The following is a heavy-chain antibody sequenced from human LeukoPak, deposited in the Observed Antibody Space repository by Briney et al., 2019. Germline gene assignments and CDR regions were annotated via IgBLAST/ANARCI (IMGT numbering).Heavy chain of an antibody. J-gene: IGHJ4*02. V-gene: IGHV1-24*01. CDR1: GYTLTELP. Sequence: ASVKVSCTVSGYTLTELPIHWVRQAPGKGLEWMGGFDPDDGETVYAQMFQGRVTMTEDTSSDTASMELSSLRSEDTAVYYCATGTSGSYYVGIVRLIDYWGQGTLVTVSS. CDR3: ATGTSGSYYVGIVRLIDY. CDR2: FDPDDGET. D-gene: IGHD1-26*01.